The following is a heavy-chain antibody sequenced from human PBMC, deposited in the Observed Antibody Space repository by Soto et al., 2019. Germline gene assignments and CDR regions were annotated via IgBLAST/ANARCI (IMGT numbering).Heavy chain of an antibody. J-gene: IGHJ4*02. CDR2: IYWDGDK. Sequence: SGPTLVNPTQTLTLTCTFSGFSLSTSGVGVGWIRQPPGEALEWLAPIYWDGDKRYSPSLKSRLTITKDTSKNQVVLTMTDMDPVDTATYFCAHRRNVELGPLRLFDYWGQGTQVTVSS. CDR1: GFSLSTSGVG. D-gene: IGHD2-15*01. CDR3: AHRRNVELGPLRLFDY. V-gene: IGHV2-5*02.